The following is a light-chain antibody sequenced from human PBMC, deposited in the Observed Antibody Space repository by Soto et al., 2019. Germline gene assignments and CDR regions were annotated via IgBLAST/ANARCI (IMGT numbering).Light chain of an antibody. CDR3: QTWGTGIQV. J-gene: IGLJ2*01. CDR2: LHSDGSH. CDR1: SGHSSYA. V-gene: IGLV4-69*01. Sequence: QSVLTQSPSASASLGASVKLTCTLSSGHSSYAIAWHQQQPEKGPRYLLKLHSDGSHSKGDGIPDRFSASSSGAERYLTISRLPSEDEADYYCQTWGTGIQVFGGGTKLTVL.